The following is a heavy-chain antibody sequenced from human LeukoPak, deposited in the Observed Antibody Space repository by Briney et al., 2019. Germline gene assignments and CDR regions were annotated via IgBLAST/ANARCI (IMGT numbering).Heavy chain of an antibody. CDR3: ARTANSVRVDRRYNYFDY. D-gene: IGHD1-14*01. CDR1: GGTFSSYA. V-gene: IGHV1-69*05. Sequence: ASVKVSCKASGGTFSSYAISWVRQAPGQGLEWMGRIIPIFGTTNYAQKFQGRVTITTDESTSTAYMELSSLRSEDTAVYYCARTANSVRVDRRYNYFDYWGQGTLVTISS. J-gene: IGHJ4*02. CDR2: IIPIFGTT.